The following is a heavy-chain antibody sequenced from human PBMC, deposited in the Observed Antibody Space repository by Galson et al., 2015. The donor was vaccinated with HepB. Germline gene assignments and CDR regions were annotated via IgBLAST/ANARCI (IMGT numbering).Heavy chain of an antibody. V-gene: IGHV6-1*01. CDR1: GDSVSSNSAA. D-gene: IGHD3-22*01. Sequence: CAISGDSVSSNSAAWNWIRQSPSRGLEWLGRTYYRSKWYNDYAVSVKSRITINPDTSKNQFSLQLNSVTPEDTAVYYCAREAITMIVVVITTGFDYWGQGTLVTVSS. J-gene: IGHJ4*02. CDR2: TYYRSKWYN. CDR3: AREAITMIVVVITTGFDY.